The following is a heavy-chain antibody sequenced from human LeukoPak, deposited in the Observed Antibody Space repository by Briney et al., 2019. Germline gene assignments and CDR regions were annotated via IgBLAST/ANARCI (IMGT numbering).Heavy chain of an antibody. CDR2: IKSKTDGGTT. V-gene: IGHV3-15*01. CDR1: GFTFSTSS. D-gene: IGHD5-24*01. CDR3: TTDLNLDGRNFDY. J-gene: IGHJ4*02. Sequence: GGSLRLSCATSGFTFSTSSMDWVRQATGKGLEWVGRIKSKTDGGTTDYAAPVKGRFTISRDDSKNTLYLQMNSLKTEDTAVYYCTTDLNLDGRNFDYWGQGTLVTVSS.